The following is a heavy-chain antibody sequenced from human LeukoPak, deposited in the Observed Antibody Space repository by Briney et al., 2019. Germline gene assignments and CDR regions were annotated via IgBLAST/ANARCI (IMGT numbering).Heavy chain of an antibody. D-gene: IGHD1-14*01. J-gene: IGHJ4*02. Sequence: PGGSLRLSCAASGFTFSSYGMHWVRQAPGKGLEWVAFIRYDGSNKYYADSVKGRFTVSRDNSKNTLYLQMYSLRVEDTAVYYCARGMRANPRVYDYWGQGTLVTVSS. V-gene: IGHV3-30*02. CDR1: GFTFSSYG. CDR3: ARGMRANPRVYDY. CDR2: IRYDGSNK.